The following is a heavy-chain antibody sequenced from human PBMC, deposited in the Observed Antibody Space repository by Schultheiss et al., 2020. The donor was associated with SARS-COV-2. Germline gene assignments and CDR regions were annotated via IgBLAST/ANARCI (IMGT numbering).Heavy chain of an antibody. CDR1: GGSFSGYY. J-gene: IGHJ3*02. CDR2: IYYSGST. D-gene: IGHD6-6*01. V-gene: IGHV4-59*08. CDR3: ARLKAARPRGFDI. Sequence: SETLSLTCAVYGGSFSGYYWSWIRQPPGKGLEWIGYIYYSGSTYYNPSLKSRVTISVDTSKNQFSLKLRSVTAADTAVYYCARLKAARPRGFDIWGQGTMVTVSS.